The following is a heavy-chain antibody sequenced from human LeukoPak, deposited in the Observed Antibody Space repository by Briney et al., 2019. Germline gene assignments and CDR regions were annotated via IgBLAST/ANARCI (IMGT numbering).Heavy chain of an antibody. CDR3: AKDLGLAFYESYFDI. Sequence: GRSLRLSCAASGFTFINYAMHWVRQAPGKGLELVAVISYDGSDKYYVDSVKGRFTISRDNSKNTLYLQMNSLRAEDTAVYFCAKDLGLAFYESYFDIWGQGTMVTVSS. CDR1: GFTFINYA. CDR2: ISYDGSDK. D-gene: IGHD2/OR15-2a*01. J-gene: IGHJ3*02. V-gene: IGHV3-30*18.